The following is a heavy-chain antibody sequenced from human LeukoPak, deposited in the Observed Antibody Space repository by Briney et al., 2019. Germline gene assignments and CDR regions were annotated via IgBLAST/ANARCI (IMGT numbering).Heavy chain of an antibody. V-gene: IGHV3-48*03. CDR2: ISSSGSVK. Sequence: GGSLRLSCAASGFTVSSYEMNWVRQAPGKVLEWVSYISSSGSVKFYADSVKGRFTISRDNAKNSLHLQMNSLGAEDTAVYYCARDWLRLGYWGQGTLVTVSS. D-gene: IGHD5-12*01. J-gene: IGHJ4*02. CDR1: GFTVSSYE. CDR3: ARDWLRLGY.